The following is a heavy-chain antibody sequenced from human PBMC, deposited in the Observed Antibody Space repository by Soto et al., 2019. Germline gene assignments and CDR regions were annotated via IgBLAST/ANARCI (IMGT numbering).Heavy chain of an antibody. CDR1: GGSISSSSYY. Sequence: PSETLSLTCTVSGGSISSSSYYWGWIRQPPGKGLEWIGSIYYSGSTYYNPSLKSRVTISVDTSKNQFSLKLSSVTAADTAVYYCARDDRSVRGYYYYYGMDVWGQGTTVTVSS. J-gene: IGHJ6*02. CDR3: ARDDRSVRGYYYYYGMDV. CDR2: IYYSGST. D-gene: IGHD3-22*01. V-gene: IGHV4-39*02.